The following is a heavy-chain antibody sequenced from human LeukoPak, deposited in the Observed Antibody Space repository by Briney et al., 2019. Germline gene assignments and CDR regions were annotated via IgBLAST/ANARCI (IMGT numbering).Heavy chain of an antibody. D-gene: IGHD3-22*01. CDR2: IIPILGIA. CDR3: ARRYDSSGYYGEES. Sequence: ASVKVSCKASGGTFSSYTISWVRQAPGQGLEWMGRIIPILGIANYAQKFQGRVTITADKSTSTAYTELSSLRSEDTAVYYCARRYDSSGYYGEESWGQGTLVTVSS. CDR1: GGTFSSYT. J-gene: IGHJ4*02. V-gene: IGHV1-69*02.